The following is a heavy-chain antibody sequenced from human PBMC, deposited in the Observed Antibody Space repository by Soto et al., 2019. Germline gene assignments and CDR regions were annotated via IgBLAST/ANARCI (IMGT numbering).Heavy chain of an antibody. CDR3: ASLAVAKEGFDY. Sequence: EVQLVESGGGLVQPGGSLRLSCAAAGLIVSDHYMDWVRQAPGKGLEWVGRTGNKANSYTTEYVASVKGRFTISRDDSKNSLYLQMNSLKAEDTAVYYCASLAVAKEGFDYWGQGALVTVSS. CDR1: GLIVSDHY. V-gene: IGHV3-72*01. J-gene: IGHJ4*02. CDR2: TGNKANSYTT. D-gene: IGHD2-15*01.